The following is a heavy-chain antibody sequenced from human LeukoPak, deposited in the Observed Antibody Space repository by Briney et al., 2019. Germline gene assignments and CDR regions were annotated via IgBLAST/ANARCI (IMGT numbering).Heavy chain of an antibody. D-gene: IGHD6-13*01. CDR2: INHSGST. CDR3: ARGRSIAAAGTQRNY. J-gene: IGHJ4*02. V-gene: IGHV4-34*01. CDR1: GGSFSGYY. Sequence: SETLSLTCAVYGGSFSGYYWSWIRQPPGKGLEWIGEINHSGSTNCNPSLKSRVTISVDTSKNQFSLKLSSVTAADTAVYYCARGRSIAAAGTQRNYWGQGTLVTVSS.